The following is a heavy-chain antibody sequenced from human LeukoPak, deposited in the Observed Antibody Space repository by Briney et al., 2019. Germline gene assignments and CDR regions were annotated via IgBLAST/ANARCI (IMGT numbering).Heavy chain of an antibody. Sequence: GASVKVSCKASGYTFTSYGISWVRQAPGQGLEWMGWISAYNGNTNYAQKLQGRVTMTTDTSTSTAYMELRSLRSDDTAVYYCTGQRPAVFYYYYYMDVWGKGTTVTVSS. CDR1: GYTFTSYG. J-gene: IGHJ6*03. CDR3: TGQRPAVFYYYYYMDV. D-gene: IGHD2-2*01. CDR2: ISAYNGNT. V-gene: IGHV1-18*01.